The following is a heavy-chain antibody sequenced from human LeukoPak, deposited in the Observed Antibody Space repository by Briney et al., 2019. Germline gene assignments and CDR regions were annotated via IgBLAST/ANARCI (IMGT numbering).Heavy chain of an antibody. D-gene: IGHD3-22*01. CDR1: GFTFSSYA. J-gene: IGHJ1*01. CDR3: AKDPRSSASGPAEYFQH. CDR2: ISGSGGST. Sequence: GGSLRLSCAASGFTFSSYAMSWVRQAPGKGLEWVLAISGSGGSTYYADSVKGRFTISRDNSKNTLYLQMNSLRAEDTAVYYCAKDPRSSASGPAEYFQHWGQGTLVTVSS. V-gene: IGHV3-23*01.